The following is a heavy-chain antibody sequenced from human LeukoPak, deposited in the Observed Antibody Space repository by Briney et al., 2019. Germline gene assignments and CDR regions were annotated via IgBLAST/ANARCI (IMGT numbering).Heavy chain of an antibody. D-gene: IGHD3-22*01. CDR2: IQQHGSET. V-gene: IGHV3-7*03. CDR1: GSTFSNYW. CDR3: TRDSMIAVPACDI. Sequence: GGSLRLSCEGSGSTFSNYWMSWVRQAPGKGLEWVANIQQHGSETYYGDSVKGRFTISRDNAKNSLYLQMNSLKIEDTAVYYCTRDSMIAVPACDIWGQGTMVTVSS. J-gene: IGHJ3*02.